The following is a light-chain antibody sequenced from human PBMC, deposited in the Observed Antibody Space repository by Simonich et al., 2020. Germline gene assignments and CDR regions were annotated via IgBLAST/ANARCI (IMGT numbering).Light chain of an antibody. CDR2: WAA. Sequence: DIVMTQSPDSLAVSLGERDTINCNSSQSVLYSSNNKNYLAWYQQKPGQPPKLLIYWAATRESGVPDRFSGSGSGTEFTLTISSLQAEDVAVYYCQQYYSTPLTFGGGTKVEIK. J-gene: IGKJ4*01. CDR1: QSVLYSSNNKNY. CDR3: QQYYSTPLT. V-gene: IGKV4-1*01.